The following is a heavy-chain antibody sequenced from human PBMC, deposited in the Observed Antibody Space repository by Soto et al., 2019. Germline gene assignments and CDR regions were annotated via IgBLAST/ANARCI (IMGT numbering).Heavy chain of an antibody. J-gene: IGHJ4*02. CDR1: GYTFTSYA. Sequence: ASVKVSCKASGYTFTSYAMHWVRQAAGQRLEWMGWINAGNGNTKYSQKFQGRVTITRDTSASTAYMELSSLRSEDTAVYYCARSPGYSSGWYNYWGQGTLVTVSS. D-gene: IGHD6-19*01. CDR2: INAGNGNT. V-gene: IGHV1-3*01. CDR3: ARSPGYSSGWYNY.